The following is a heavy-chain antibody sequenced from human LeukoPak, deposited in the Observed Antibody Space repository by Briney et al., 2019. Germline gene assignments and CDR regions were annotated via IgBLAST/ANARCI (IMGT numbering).Heavy chain of an antibody. J-gene: IGHJ4*02. CDR2: ISSSSSTI. V-gene: IGHV3-48*01. Sequence: GGSLRLSCAASGFTFSSYSMNWVRQAPGKGLEWVSYISSSSSTIYYADSVKGQFTISRDNAKNSLYLQMNSLRAEDTAVYYCARVNYYDSSGYYPHFDYWGQGTLVTVSS. CDR1: GFTFSSYS. CDR3: ARVNYYDSSGYYPHFDY. D-gene: IGHD3-22*01.